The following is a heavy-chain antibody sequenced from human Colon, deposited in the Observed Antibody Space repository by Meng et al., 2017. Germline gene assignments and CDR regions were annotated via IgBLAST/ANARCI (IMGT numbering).Heavy chain of an antibody. CDR3: AKDYYDSSGYGAFDI. CDR1: GFTFSSYA. D-gene: IGHD3-22*01. CDR2: ISGSGGST. Sequence: GESLKTSCAASGFTFSSYAMSWVRQAPGKGLEWGSAISGSGGSTYYADSVKGRFTISRDNSKNTLYLQMNSLRDEDTAVYYCAKDYYDSSGYGAFDIWGQGTMVTVSS. J-gene: IGHJ3*02. V-gene: IGHV3-23*01.